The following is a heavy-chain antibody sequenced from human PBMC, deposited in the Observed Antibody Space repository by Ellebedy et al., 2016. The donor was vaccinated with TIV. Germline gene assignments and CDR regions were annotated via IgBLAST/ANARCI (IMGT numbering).Heavy chain of an antibody. Sequence: SETLSLTXAVYGGSFSGYYWTWIRHSPGKGLEWIGRIYTSGSTNYNPSLKSRVTMSVDTSKNQFSLKLSSVTAADTAVYYCAREKGYYYSGMDVWGQGTTVTVSS. CDR1: GGSFSGYY. CDR3: AREKGYYYSGMDV. J-gene: IGHJ6*02. V-gene: IGHV4-4*07. CDR2: IYTSGST.